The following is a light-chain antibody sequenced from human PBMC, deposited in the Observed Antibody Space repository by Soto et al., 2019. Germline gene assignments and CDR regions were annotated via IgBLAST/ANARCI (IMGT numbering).Light chain of an antibody. J-gene: IGKJ1*01. V-gene: IGKV1-5*03. CDR2: KAS. CDR1: QSISSW. CDR3: QQYNSYSWT. Sequence: DIQMTQSPSTLSASVGDRVTITCRASQSISSWLAWYQQKPGKAPKLLIYKASSLESGVPSRFGGSGSGTEFTLTISSLQPDDFATYYCQQYNSYSWTFGQGTMVEIK.